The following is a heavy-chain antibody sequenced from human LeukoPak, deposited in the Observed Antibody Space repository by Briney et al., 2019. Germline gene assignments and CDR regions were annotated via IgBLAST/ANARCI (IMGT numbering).Heavy chain of an antibody. D-gene: IGHD5-12*01. CDR1: GFTFSSYS. CDR3: ASRTVATRAHYYYYYGMDV. V-gene: IGHV3-48*01. J-gene: IGHJ6*02. Sequence: GGSLRLSCAASGFTFSSYSMNWVRQAPGKGLEWVSYISSSSSTIYYADSVKGRFTISRDNAKNSLYLQMNSLRAEDTAVYYCASRTVATRAHYYYYYGMDVWGQGTTVTVSS. CDR2: ISSSSSTI.